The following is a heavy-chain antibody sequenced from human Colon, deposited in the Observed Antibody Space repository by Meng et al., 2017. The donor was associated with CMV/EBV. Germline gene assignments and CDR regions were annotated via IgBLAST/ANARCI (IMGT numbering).Heavy chain of an antibody. V-gene: IGHV1-2*02. CDR3: ATLSIYDSTISDF. CDR1: GYPFTIHY. Sequence: ASVKVSCKTSGYPFTIHYIHWVRQAPGRGLEWMGWMNPNSGDTNYAQRFQDSVEMTRDTTVSTAYLDLTSLRSADTAVYYCATLSIYDSTISDFWGQGTLVTVSS. D-gene: IGHD5/OR15-5a*01. J-gene: IGHJ4*02. CDR2: MNPNSGDT.